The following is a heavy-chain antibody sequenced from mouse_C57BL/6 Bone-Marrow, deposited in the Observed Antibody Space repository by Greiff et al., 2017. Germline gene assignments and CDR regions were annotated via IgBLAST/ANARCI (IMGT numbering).Heavy chain of an antibody. V-gene: IGHV1-81*01. CDR3: ARGNYAWFAY. Sequence: QVQLQQSGAELARPGASVKLSCKASGYTFTSYGISWVKQRTGQGLEWIGEIYPRSGNTYYNEKFKGKATLTADKSSSTAYMELRSLTSEDSAVYFCARGNYAWFAYLCQGTLVTVSA. D-gene: IGHD2-1*01. CDR1: GYTFTSYG. J-gene: IGHJ3*01. CDR2: IYPRSGNT.